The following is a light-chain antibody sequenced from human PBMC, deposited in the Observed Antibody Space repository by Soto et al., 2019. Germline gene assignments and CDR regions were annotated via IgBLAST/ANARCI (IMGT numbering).Light chain of an antibody. V-gene: IGLV2-8*01. Sequence: QSVLTQPPSASGSPGQSVTISCTGTSSDVGSYNYASWYQQHPGKAPKLLIYEVSKWPSGVPDRFSGSKSGNTASLTVSGLQAEDDADYYCSSYAGGNNYVFGTGTKVTVL. CDR1: SSDVGSYNY. CDR3: SSYAGGNNYV. CDR2: EVS. J-gene: IGLJ1*01.